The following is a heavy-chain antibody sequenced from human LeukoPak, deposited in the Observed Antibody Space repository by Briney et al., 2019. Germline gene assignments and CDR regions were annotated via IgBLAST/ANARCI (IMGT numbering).Heavy chain of an antibody. CDR1: GYTFTSYD. CDR3: AREAGSSWGLDY. D-gene: IGHD6-13*01. V-gene: IGHV1-8*01. J-gene: IGHJ4*02. Sequence: ASVKVSCKASGYTFTSYDINWVRQATGQGLEWMGWMNPNSGNTGYAQKLQGRVTMTTDTSTSTAYMELRSLTSDDTAVYYCAREAGSSWGLDYWGQGTLVTVSS. CDR2: MNPNSGNT.